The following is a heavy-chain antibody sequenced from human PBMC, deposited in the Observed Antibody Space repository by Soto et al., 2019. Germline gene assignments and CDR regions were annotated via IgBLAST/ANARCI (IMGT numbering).Heavy chain of an antibody. J-gene: IGHJ4*02. CDR2: ISYDGSNK. D-gene: IGHD3-22*01. CDR1: GFTFSSYG. Sequence: QVQLVESGGGVVQPGRSLRLSCAASGFTFSSYGMHWVRQAPGKGLEWVAVISYDGSNKYYADSVKGRFTIYRDNSKNTLYLQMNSLKAEDTAVYYCAKGSSSGYYYGAFGRYYFDYWGQGTLVTVSS. V-gene: IGHV3-30*18. CDR3: AKGSSSGYYYGAFGRYYFDY.